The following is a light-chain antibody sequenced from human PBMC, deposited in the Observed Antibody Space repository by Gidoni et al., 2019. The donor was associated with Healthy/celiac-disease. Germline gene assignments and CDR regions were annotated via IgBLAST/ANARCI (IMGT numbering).Light chain of an antibody. CDR2: AAS. CDR1: QDISSY. J-gene: IGKJ2*01. CDR3: QQLNSYA. Sequence: DIQLTQSPSFLSASVGDRVTITCRASQDISSYLAWYQQKPGEAPELLIYAASILQSGVPSRFSGRGSGTEFTLTISSLQPADFATYYCQQLNSYAFGQGTKVDSK. V-gene: IGKV1-9*01.